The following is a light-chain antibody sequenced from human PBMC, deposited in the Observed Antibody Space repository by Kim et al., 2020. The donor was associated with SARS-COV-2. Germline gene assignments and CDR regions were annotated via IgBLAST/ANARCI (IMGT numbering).Light chain of an antibody. CDR2: DAS. J-gene: IGKJ1*01. Sequence: AIQLTQSPSSLSASVGDRVTITCRASQGISSALAWYQQKPGKAPKLLIYDASSLESGVPSRFSGSGSGTDFTLTISSLQPEDFAVYYCQQDYNLPTFGQGTKVDIK. CDR1: QGISSA. V-gene: IGKV1D-13*01. CDR3: QQDYNLPT.